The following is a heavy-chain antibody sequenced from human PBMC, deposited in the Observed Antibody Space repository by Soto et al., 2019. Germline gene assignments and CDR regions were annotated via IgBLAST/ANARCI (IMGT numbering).Heavy chain of an antibody. D-gene: IGHD6-19*01. V-gene: IGHV4-59*01. CDR3: ARRGEAAVAAGFDY. CDR1: GGSISSYY. J-gene: IGHJ4*02. Sequence: SETLSLTCTVSGGSISSYYWSWIRQPPGKGLEWIGYIYYSGSTNYNPSLKSRVTISVDTSKNQFSLKLSSVTAADTAVYYCARRGEAAVAAGFDYWGQGTLVTVSS. CDR2: IYYSGST.